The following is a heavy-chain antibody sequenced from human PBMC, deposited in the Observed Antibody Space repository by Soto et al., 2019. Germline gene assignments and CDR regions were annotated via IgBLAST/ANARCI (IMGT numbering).Heavy chain of an antibody. V-gene: IGHV3-30-3*01. CDR2: ISYDGSNN. Sequence: QVQLVESGGGVVQPGRSLRLSCAASGFTFSSYAMHWVRQAPGKGLEWVAVISYDGSNNYYADSVKGRFTISRDNSKNRRYLQMSSLRAEDTAVYYCARSYSSSGDVGMDVWGQGSTV. D-gene: IGHD6-13*01. CDR3: ARSYSSSGDVGMDV. CDR1: GFTFSSYA. J-gene: IGHJ6*02.